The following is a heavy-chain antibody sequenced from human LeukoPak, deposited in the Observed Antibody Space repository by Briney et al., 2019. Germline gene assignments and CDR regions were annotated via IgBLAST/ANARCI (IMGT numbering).Heavy chain of an antibody. V-gene: IGHV3-9*03. Sequence: GRSLRLSCAASGFTFDDYAMDWVRQAPGKGLEWVSGISWNSGSIGYADSVKGRFTISRDNAKNSLYLQMNSLRDEDMALYYCAKDEGYSYGRGFDYWGQGTLVTVSS. CDR3: AKDEGYSYGRGFDY. CDR1: GFTFDDYA. D-gene: IGHD5-18*01. J-gene: IGHJ4*02. CDR2: ISWNSGSI.